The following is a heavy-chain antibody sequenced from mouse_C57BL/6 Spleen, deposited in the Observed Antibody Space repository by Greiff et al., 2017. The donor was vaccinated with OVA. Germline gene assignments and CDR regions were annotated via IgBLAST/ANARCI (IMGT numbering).Heavy chain of an antibody. CDR2: ILPSIGRT. D-gene: IGHD1-1*01. CDR1: DSEVFPIAY. CDR3: ARTGNGSSYWYFDV. J-gene: IGHJ1*03. V-gene: IGHV15-2*01. Sequence: VQLVESGSELRSPGSSVKLSCKDFDSEVFPIAYMSWVRQKPGHGFEWIGGILPSIGRTIYGEKFEDKATLDADTLSNTAYLELNSLTSEDSAIYYCARTGNGSSYWYFDVWGTGTTVTVSS.